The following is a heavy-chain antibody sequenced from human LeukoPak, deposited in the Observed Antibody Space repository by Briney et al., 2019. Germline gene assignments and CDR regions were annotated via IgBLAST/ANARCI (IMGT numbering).Heavy chain of an antibody. D-gene: IGHD3-22*01. Sequence: GGSLRLSCAVSGFTFSSYEMNWVRQAPGQGLELVSYISSSGSTIYYADSVKSRFITFRDNAKNSLYLQMNSLRAEDTAVYYCARSVFYYDSSGYYKGGFDYWGQGTLVTVSS. V-gene: IGHV3-48*03. CDR3: ARSVFYYDSSGYYKGGFDY. CDR1: GFTFSSYE. J-gene: IGHJ4*02. CDR2: ISSSGSTI.